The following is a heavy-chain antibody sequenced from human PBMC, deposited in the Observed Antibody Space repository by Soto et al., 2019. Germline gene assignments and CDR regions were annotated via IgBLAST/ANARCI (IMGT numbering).Heavy chain of an antibody. CDR3: ASRKGYCSGGSCYFDY. Sequence: GEYLKISCKGSGYSFTSYWIGWVRQMPGKGLEWMGIIYPGDSDTRYSPSFQGQVTISADKSISTAYLQWSSLKASDTAMYYCASRKGYCSGGSCYFDYWGQGTLVTVSS. CDR1: GYSFTSYW. CDR2: IYPGDSDT. D-gene: IGHD2-15*01. V-gene: IGHV5-51*01. J-gene: IGHJ4*02.